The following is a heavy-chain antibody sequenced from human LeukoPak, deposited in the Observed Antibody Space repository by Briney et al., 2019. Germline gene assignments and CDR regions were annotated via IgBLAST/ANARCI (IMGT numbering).Heavy chain of an antibody. CDR1: GGSISTYY. V-gene: IGHV4-59*01. D-gene: IGHD6-13*01. CDR2: IYYSGAT. CDR3: ARGVYIAAAQYGF. Sequence: SETLSLTCTVSGGSISTYYWNWIRQSPGKGLEWIGYIYYSGATNYNPSLKSRVTISVDTSKNQFSLKLSSVTAADTAVYYCARGVYIAAAQYGFWGQGTLVTVSS. J-gene: IGHJ4*02.